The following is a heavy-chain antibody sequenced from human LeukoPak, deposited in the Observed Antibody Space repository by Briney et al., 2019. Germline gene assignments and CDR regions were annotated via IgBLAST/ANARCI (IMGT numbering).Heavy chain of an antibody. CDR3: ARFGPLCYYYYMDV. CDR2: IKQDGSEE. CDR1: GFTFSSYC. Sequence: GGSLRLSCAATGFTFSSYCMTWVRQAPGKGLEWLANIKQDGSEEYYVDSVKGRFTISRDNAKNSLYLQMNSLRAEDTAVYYCARFGPLCYYYYMDVWGKGTTVTVSS. V-gene: IGHV3-7*01. J-gene: IGHJ6*03. D-gene: IGHD3/OR15-3a*01.